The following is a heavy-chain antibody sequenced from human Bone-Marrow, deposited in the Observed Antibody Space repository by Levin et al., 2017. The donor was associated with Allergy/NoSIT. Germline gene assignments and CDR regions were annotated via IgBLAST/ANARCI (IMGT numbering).Heavy chain of an antibody. J-gene: IGHJ4*02. Sequence: SQTLSLTCIVSGGSVNFYYWSWIRQTAGKGLEWLGRIYSGGDTAYNPSLTGRVTMSVDTSRNQFSLRLTSVTAADTAIDYCARDTAYSSGWHFHFGHWGQGNLVNVSS. D-gene: IGHD6-19*01. CDR2: IYSGGDT. CDR3: ARDTAYSSGWHFHFGH. V-gene: IGHV4-4*07. CDR1: GGSVNFYY.